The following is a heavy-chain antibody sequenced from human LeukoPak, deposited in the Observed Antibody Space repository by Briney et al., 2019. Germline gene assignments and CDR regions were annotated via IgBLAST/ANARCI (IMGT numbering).Heavy chain of an antibody. CDR3: AKDAGQWPVRTFDY. Sequence: GGSLRLSCAAAGFTFSDHHMEWVRQAPGKGLEWVGRSRNKAYTYTTEYAASVKGRFTVSRDDSKNSLYLQMNNLRAEDSALYYCAKDAGQWPVRTFDYWGQGTLVTVSS. CDR2: SRNKAYTYTT. J-gene: IGHJ4*02. D-gene: IGHD6-19*01. CDR1: GFTFSDHH. V-gene: IGHV3-72*01.